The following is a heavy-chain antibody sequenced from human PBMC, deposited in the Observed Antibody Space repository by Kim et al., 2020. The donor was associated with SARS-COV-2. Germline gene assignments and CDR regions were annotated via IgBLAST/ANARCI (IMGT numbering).Heavy chain of an antibody. V-gene: IGHV4-31*03. CDR3: ARSHIVVVTDSNWFDP. D-gene: IGHD2-21*02. J-gene: IGHJ5*02. Sequence: SETLSLTCTVSGGSISSGGYYWSWIRQHPGKGLEWIGYIYYSGSTYYNPSLKSRVTISVDTSKNQFSLKLSSVTAADTAVYYCARSHIVVVTDSNWFDPWGQGTLVTVSS. CDR2: IYYSGST. CDR1: GGSISSGGYY.